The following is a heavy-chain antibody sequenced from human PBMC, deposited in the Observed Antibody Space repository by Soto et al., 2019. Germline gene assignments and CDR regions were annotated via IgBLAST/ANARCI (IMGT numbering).Heavy chain of an antibody. Sequence: GGSLRLSCAASGFTFSSYSMNWVRQAPGKGLEWVSSISSSSSYIYYADSVKGRFTISRDNAKNSLYLQMNSLRAEDTAVYYRAREAMATSNFDYWGQGTLVTVSS. D-gene: IGHD5-18*01. CDR2: ISSSSSYI. V-gene: IGHV3-21*01. J-gene: IGHJ4*02. CDR3: AREAMATSNFDY. CDR1: GFTFSSYS.